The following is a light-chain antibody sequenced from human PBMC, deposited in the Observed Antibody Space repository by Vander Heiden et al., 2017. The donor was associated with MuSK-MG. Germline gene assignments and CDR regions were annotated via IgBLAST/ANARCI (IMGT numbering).Light chain of an antibody. V-gene: IGLV1-40*01. CDR3: QSYDISLRASYV. Sequence: SVLTQPPSVAGAPAQRVTISSTGSSSNMGAHYHVHWDQQLAGAAPKLIIYGNVNRPSGVPDRFSAFKSGTSASLAITGLQAEDEADYYCQSYDISLRASYVFGTGTKVTVL. CDR1: SSNMGAHYH. J-gene: IGLJ1*01. CDR2: GNV.